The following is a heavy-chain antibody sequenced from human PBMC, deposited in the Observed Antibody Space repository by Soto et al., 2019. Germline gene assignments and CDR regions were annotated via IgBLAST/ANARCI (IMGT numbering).Heavy chain of an antibody. CDR3: TRDGCSSTSCYHYYYYYMDV. V-gene: IGHV3-49*03. D-gene: IGHD2-2*01. CDR1: GFTFGDYA. J-gene: IGHJ6*03. Sequence: GGSLRLSCTASGFTFGDYAMSWFRQAPGKGLEWVGFIRSKAYGGTTEYAASVKGRFTISRDDSKSIAYLQMNSLKTEDTAVYYCTRDGCSSTSCYHYYYYYMDVWGKGTTVTVSS. CDR2: IRSKAYGGTT.